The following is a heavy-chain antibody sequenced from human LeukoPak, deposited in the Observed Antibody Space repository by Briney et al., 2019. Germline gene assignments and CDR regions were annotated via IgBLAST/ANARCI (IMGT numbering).Heavy chain of an antibody. CDR3: AREHGDLYFDY. CDR2: IIPIFGTA. V-gene: IGHV1-69*06. CDR1: GGTFSSYA. D-gene: IGHD4-17*01. Sequence: SVKVSCKASGGTFSSYAISWVRQAPGQGLEWMGVIIPIFGTANYAQKFQGRVTITADKSTSTAYMELSSLRSEDTAVYYCAREHGDLYFDYWGQGTLVTVSS. J-gene: IGHJ4*02.